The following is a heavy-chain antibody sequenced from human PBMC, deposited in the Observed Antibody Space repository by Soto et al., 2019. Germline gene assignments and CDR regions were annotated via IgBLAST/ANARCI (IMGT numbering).Heavy chain of an antibody. CDR3: ARGRDGYNYRPNYYYGMDV. CDR1: GYTFTSYY. J-gene: IGHJ6*02. CDR2: INPSGGGT. Sequence: ASVKVSCKASGYTFTSYYIHWVRQAPGQGLEWMGIINPSGGGTSYAQKFQGRVTMTRDTSTSTVYMELSSLRSEDTAVYYCARGRDGYNYRPNYYYGMDVWGQGTTVTVSS. D-gene: IGHD5-12*01. V-gene: IGHV1-46*01.